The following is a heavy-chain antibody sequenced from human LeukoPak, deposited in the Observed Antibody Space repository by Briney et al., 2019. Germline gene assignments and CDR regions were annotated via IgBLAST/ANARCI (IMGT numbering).Heavy chain of an antibody. J-gene: IGHJ4*02. CDR1: GYTFTSYA. V-gene: IGHV1-3*03. D-gene: IGHD1-20*01. Sequence: ASVKVSCKASGYTFTSYAMHWERQAPGQRLEWMGWINAGNGNTKYSQEFQGRVTITRDTSASTAYMELSSLRSEDMAVYYCARSLEYNWNYFDYWGQGTLVTVSS. CDR3: ARSLEYNWNYFDY. CDR2: INAGNGNT.